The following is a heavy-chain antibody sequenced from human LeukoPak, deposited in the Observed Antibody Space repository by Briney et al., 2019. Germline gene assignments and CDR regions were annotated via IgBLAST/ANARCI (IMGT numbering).Heavy chain of an antibody. CDR2: ISYDSSNW. V-gene: IGHV3-30*03. Sequence: PGGSLRLSCEGSGFPFSSYGMHWVRQAPGKWLEWLALISYDSSNWVIADSVKGRFTISRDNSKNTLYLQMNSLRVEDTAIYYCTRGMLRQPPDYWGQGMLVTVSS. D-gene: IGHD3-10*02. J-gene: IGHJ4*02. CDR1: GFPFSSYG. CDR3: TRGMLRQPPDY.